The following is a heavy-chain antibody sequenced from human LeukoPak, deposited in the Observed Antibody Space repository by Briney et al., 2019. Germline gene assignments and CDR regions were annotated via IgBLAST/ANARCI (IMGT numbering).Heavy chain of an antibody. V-gene: IGHV3-66*01. J-gene: IGHJ6*02. CDR2: IYSGGST. CDR1: GFTVSSNY. D-gene: IGHD3-10*01. Sequence: GGSLRLSCAASGFTVSSNYMSWVRQAPGKGLEWVSVIYSGGSTYYADSVKGRFTISRDNAKNSLYLQMNSLRAEDTAVYYCARDYRGTVGMDVWGQGTTVTVSS. CDR3: ARDYRGTVGMDV.